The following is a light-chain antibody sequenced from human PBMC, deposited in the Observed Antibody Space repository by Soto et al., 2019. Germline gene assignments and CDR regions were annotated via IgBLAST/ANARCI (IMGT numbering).Light chain of an antibody. J-gene: IGKJ2*01. Sequence: EIVVTQSPGTLSLSPGERATLSCRARQSISSSYLAWYQQKPGQAPRLLIYGASSRATGIPDRFSGSGSGTDFTLTISRLEPEDFAVYYCQQYGSSPYTFGQGTKVDIK. CDR3: QQYGSSPYT. CDR1: QSISSSY. CDR2: GAS. V-gene: IGKV3-20*01.